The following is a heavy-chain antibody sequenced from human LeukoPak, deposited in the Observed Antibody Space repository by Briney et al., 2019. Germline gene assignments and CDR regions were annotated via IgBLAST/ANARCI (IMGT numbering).Heavy chain of an antibody. D-gene: IGHD3-16*01. V-gene: IGHV4-39*07. CDR1: GGSISSSSYY. J-gene: IGHJ2*01. CDR3: ARSVTTFGYFDL. Sequence: SETLSLTCTVSGGSISSSSYYWGWIRQPPGKGLEWIGSIYYSGSTYYNPSLKSRVTISVDTSKNQFSLKLNSVTAADTAVYYCARSVTTFGYFDLWGRGTLVTVSS. CDR2: IYYSGST.